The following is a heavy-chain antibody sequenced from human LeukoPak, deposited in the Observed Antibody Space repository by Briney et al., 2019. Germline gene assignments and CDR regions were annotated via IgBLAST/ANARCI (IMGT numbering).Heavy chain of an antibody. CDR2: IKQDGSEK. CDR3: ARHAYDFWSGYYLYYFDY. Sequence: PGGSLRLSCAASGFTFSSYWMSWVRQAPGKGLEWVANIKQDGSEKYYVDSVKGRFTISRDNAKNSLYLQMNSLRAEDTAVYYCARHAYDFWSGYYLYYFDYWGQGTLVTVSS. CDR1: GFTFSSYW. V-gene: IGHV3-7*01. J-gene: IGHJ4*02. D-gene: IGHD3-3*01.